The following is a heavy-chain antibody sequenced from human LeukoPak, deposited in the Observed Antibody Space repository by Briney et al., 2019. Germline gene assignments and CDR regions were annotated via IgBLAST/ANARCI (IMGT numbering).Heavy chain of an antibody. CDR2: ISSSSSYI. CDR3: ARDRDDYPYY. CDR1: GFTFSSYS. V-gene: IGHV3-21*01. J-gene: IGHJ4*02. D-gene: IGHD4-11*01. Sequence: GGSLRLSCAASGFTFSSYSMNLVRQAPGKGLEWVSSISSSSSYIYYAGSVKGRFTISRDNAKNSLSLQMNSLRAEDTAVYYCARDRDDYPYYWGQGTLVTVSS.